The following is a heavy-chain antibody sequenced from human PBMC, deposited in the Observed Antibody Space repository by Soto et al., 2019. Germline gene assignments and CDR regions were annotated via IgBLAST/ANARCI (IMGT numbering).Heavy chain of an antibody. CDR3: ARLRVSYDSSGRTTDFFFDY. V-gene: IGHV4-31*03. CDR1: GGSISSGGYF. D-gene: IGHD3-22*01. Sequence: SETLSLTCTVSGGSISSGGYFWGWIRQHPGKGLECIGYIYYSGSTYPNPSLKSRLAISVDTFKSQFSLRPSSVTAADTAVYYCARLRVSYDSSGRTTDFFFDYWGQGVLVTVSS. J-gene: IGHJ4*02. CDR2: IYYSGST.